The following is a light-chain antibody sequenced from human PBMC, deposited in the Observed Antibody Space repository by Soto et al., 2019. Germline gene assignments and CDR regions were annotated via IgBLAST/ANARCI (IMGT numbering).Light chain of an antibody. CDR1: QSVRNN. CDR3: QQYNNWPPIT. V-gene: IGKV3-15*01. CDR2: YAS. J-gene: IGKJ5*01. Sequence: EIMMTQSPATLSVSPGERATLSCRASQSVRNNLAWYQQKPGQAPRLLIYYASTRATGVPARFSGSGSGTDFPLPMSSLQSEDSALYYCQQYNNWPPITFGQGTRLEIK.